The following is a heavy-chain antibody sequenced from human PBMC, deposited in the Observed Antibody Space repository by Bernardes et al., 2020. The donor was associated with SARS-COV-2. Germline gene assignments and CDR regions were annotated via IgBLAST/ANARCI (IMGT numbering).Heavy chain of an antibody. CDR2: ISYDGSNK. Sequence: GGSLRLSCAASGFTFSSYAMHWVRQAPGKGLEWVAVISYDGSNKYYADSVKGRFTISRDNSKNTLYLQMNSLRAEDTAVYYCARGFLEWLLYHYFDYWGQGTLVTVSS. V-gene: IGHV3-30*04. CDR1: GFTFSSYA. CDR3: ARGFLEWLLYHYFDY. J-gene: IGHJ4*02. D-gene: IGHD3-3*01.